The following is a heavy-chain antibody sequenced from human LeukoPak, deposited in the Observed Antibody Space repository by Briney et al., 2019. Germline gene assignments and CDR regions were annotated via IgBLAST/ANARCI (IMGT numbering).Heavy chain of an antibody. CDR3: ARRYSPSIEYYFDY. V-gene: IGHV3-11*01. CDR2: ISSSGSTI. Sequence: GGSLRLSCAASGFTFSDHYMSWIRQAPGKGLEWVSYISSSGSTIYYADSVKGRFTISRDNAKNSLYLQMNSLRAEDTAVYYCARRYSPSIEYYFDYWGQGTLVTVSS. D-gene: IGHD2-15*01. CDR1: GFTFSDHY. J-gene: IGHJ4*02.